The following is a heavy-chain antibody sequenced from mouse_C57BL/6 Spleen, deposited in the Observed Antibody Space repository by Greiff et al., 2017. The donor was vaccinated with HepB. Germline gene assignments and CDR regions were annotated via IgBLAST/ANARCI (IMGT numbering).Heavy chain of an antibody. CDR2: IHPNSGST. Sequence: QVQLQQSGAELVKPGASVKLSCKASGYTFTSYWMHWVKQRPGQGLEWIGMIHPNSGSTNYNEKFKSKATLTVDKSSSTAYMQLSSLTSEDSAVYYCARLGPLREFAYWGQGTLVTVSA. V-gene: IGHV1-64*01. CDR3: ARLGPLREFAY. J-gene: IGHJ3*01. CDR1: GYTFTSYW. D-gene: IGHD1-2*01.